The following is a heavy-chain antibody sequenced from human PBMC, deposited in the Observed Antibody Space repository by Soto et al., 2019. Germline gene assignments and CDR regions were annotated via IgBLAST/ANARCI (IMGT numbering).Heavy chain of an antibody. CDR2: ISAYNGKT. Sequence: QVQLVQSGGAVKKPGASVKVSCKTSGYSFTTYGISWVRQAPGQGLEWMGWISAYNGKTNYAQKLQDRVTMTTDTSTSTAYMELRSLRSDDTAVYYCAREGPAPYYYYGMDVWGQGSTVTVSS. CDR1: GYSFTTYG. V-gene: IGHV1-18*01. J-gene: IGHJ6*02. CDR3: AREGPAPYYYYGMDV.